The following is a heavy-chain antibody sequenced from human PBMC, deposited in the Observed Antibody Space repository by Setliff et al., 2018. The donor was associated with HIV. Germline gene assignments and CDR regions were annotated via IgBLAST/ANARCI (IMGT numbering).Heavy chain of an antibody. J-gene: IGHJ4*02. D-gene: IGHD3-22*01. CDR2: IWYDGSNK. V-gene: IGHV3-33*06. CDR1: GFTFSSYG. Sequence: HPGGSLRLSCAASGFTFSSYGMHWVRQAPGKGLEWVAVIWYDGSNKYYADAVKGRFTISRDNSKNTLYLQMNSLRAEDTAVYYCAKEVVDYYDSSGYLGLDYWGQGTLVTVS. CDR3: AKEVVDYYDSSGYLGLDY.